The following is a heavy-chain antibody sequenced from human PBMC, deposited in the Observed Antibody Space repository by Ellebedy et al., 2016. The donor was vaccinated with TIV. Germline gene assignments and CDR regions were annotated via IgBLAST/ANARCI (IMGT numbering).Heavy chain of an antibody. Sequence: GESLKISCAASGFTFSGSSMSWFRQVPGKGPEWVSYISYSGYLMYYADSVKGRFTTSRDNAENSLYLQMNSLRAEDTAVYYCAGLGVIAAAGAGDYWGQGTLVIVSS. V-gene: IGHV3-11*01. J-gene: IGHJ4*02. CDR1: GFTFSGSS. CDR2: ISYSGYLM. CDR3: AGLGVIAAAGAGDY. D-gene: IGHD6-13*01.